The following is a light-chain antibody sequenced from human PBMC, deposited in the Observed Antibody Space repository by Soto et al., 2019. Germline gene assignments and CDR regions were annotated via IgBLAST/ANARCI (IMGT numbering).Light chain of an antibody. CDR2: GNS. Sequence: QAVVTQPPSVSGAPGQRVTISCTGSSSNIGAGYDVHWYQQLPGTAPKLLIYGNSNRPSGVPDRFSGSKSGTSASLAITGLQAEDEADYYCQSYASSLSGSNVFGTGTKLTVL. CDR1: SSNIGAGYD. J-gene: IGLJ1*01. V-gene: IGLV1-40*01. CDR3: QSYASSLSGSNV.